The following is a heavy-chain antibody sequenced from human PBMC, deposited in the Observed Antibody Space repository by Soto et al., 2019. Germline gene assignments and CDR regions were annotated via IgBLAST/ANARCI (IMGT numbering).Heavy chain of an antibody. J-gene: IGHJ4*02. CDR2: IIPRFGTP. V-gene: IGHV1-69*13. CDR3: AAGSFHDTGGFGAIDF. CDR1: GGTFRTYD. Sequence: SVKVSCKATGGTFRTYDFNWVRQAPGQGLEWMGAIIPRFGTPSYAQRFLERAAISADEATNTVNLTLTDLRSDDTAVFYCAAGSFHDTGGFGAIDFRGQGPLVTVFS. D-gene: IGHD3-16*01.